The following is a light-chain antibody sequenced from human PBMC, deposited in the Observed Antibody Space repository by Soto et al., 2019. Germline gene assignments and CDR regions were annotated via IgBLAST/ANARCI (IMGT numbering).Light chain of an antibody. Sequence: QSALTQPASVSGSPGQSITISCTGTSSDVGAYNFVSWYQQHPGKVPKLMIFDVSSRPSGVSDRFSGSKSGNTASLTISGLQAVDEGDYYCRSYTSSSTHVFGSGTKLTVL. V-gene: IGLV2-14*03. J-gene: IGLJ1*01. CDR1: SSDVGAYNF. CDR3: RSYTSSSTHV. CDR2: DVS.